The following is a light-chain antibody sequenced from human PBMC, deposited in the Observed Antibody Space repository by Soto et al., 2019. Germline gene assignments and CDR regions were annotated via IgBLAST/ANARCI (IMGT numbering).Light chain of an antibody. V-gene: IGKV1D-16*01. CDR2: DAS. J-gene: IGKJ4*01. CDR1: QGISTW. CDR3: QQYKSYPLT. Sequence: DIQMTQSPSSLSASVGDRVTITCRASQGISTWLAWYQQEPEKAPKTLIFDASTLQSGVPSRFSGSGSGTDFTLTISSVQPEDFATYYCQQYKSYPLTFGGGTKVDIK.